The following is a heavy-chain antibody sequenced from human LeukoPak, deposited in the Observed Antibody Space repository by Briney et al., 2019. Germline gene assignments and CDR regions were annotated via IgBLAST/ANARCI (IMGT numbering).Heavy chain of an antibody. J-gene: IGHJ1*01. CDR3: ARSQLVRYFQH. D-gene: IGHD6-13*01. Sequence: SQTLSLTCAISGDSVSSNSAAWNWIRQYPSRGLEWLVRTYYRSKWYYDYAVSIKSRVSINPDTSKNQFSLQLNSVPPEDTAVYYCARSQLVRYFQHWGQGTLVTVSS. V-gene: IGHV6-1*01. CDR1: GDSVSSNSAA. CDR2: TYYRSKWYY.